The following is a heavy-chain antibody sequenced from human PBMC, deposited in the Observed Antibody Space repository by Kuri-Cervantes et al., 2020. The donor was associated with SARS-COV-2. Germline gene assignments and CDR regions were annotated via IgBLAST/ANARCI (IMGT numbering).Heavy chain of an antibody. CDR1: GYSFSTYW. CDR2: IYPGDSDT. D-gene: IGHD3-10*01. Sequence: GGSLRLSCEGVGYSFSTYWIGWVRQMPGKGLEWMGIIYPGDSDTRYRPSFQGRVTISADTSIGTAYLRWSSLRASDTAIYYCARAVSGVSNPYYFDYWGPGTLVTVSS. V-gene: IGHV5-51*01. CDR3: ARAVSGVSNPYYFDY. J-gene: IGHJ4*02.